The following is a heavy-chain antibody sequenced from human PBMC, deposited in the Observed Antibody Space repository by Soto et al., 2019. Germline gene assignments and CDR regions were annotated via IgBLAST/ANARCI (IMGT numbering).Heavy chain of an antibody. V-gene: IGHV2-5*02. D-gene: IGHD2-15*01. CDR3: AHSPCSGGSCYSSIYDAFDI. J-gene: IGHJ3*02. CDR1: GFSLSTSGVG. CDR2: IYWDDDK. Sequence: SGPTLVNPTQTLTLTCTFSGFSLSTSGVGVGWIRQPPGKALEWLALIYWDDDKRYSPSLKSRLTITKDTSKNQVVLTMTNMDPVDTATYYCAHSPCSGGSCYSSIYDAFDIWGQGTMVTVSS.